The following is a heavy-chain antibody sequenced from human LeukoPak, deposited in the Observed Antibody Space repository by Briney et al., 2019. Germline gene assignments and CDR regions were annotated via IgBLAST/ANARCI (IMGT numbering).Heavy chain of an antibody. CDR3: AKEEKPLGIGKFDY. V-gene: IGHV3-23*01. CDR1: GFTFSSYA. CDR2: ISGSGGST. D-gene: IGHD1-26*01. J-gene: IGHJ4*02. Sequence: GGPLRLSCTASGFTFSSYAMSWLRQAPGKGLEWVSAISGSGGSTSYADPVKGRFTISRDNYKNTLYLQTNSLRAEDTAVYYCAKEEKPLGIGKFDYWGQGTLVTVSS.